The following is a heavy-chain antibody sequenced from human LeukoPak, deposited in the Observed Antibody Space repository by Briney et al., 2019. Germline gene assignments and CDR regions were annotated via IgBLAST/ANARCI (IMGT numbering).Heavy chain of an antibody. CDR3: ARCSLSGYDFWSGYYLDY. V-gene: IGHV1-69*13. CDR1: GGTFSRYA. CDR2: IIPIFGTA. D-gene: IGHD3-3*01. Sequence: SVKVSCKASGGTFSRYAISWVRQAPGQGLEWMGGIIPIFGTANYAQKFQGRVTITADESTSTAYMELSSLRSEDTAVYYCARCSLSGYDFWSGYYLDYWGQGTLVTVSS. J-gene: IGHJ4*02.